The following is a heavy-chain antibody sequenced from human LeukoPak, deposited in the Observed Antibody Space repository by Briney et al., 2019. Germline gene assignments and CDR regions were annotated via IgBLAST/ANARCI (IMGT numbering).Heavy chain of an antibody. J-gene: IGHJ6*02. V-gene: IGHV4-61*08. D-gene: IGHD3-22*01. CDR1: GGSISSGGYY. CDR2: IYYSGST. CDR3: ARTFGSGYATYYYGMDV. Sequence: SETLSLTCTVSGGSISSGGYYWSWIRQPPGKGLEWIGYIYYSGSTNYNPSLKSRVTISVDTSKNQFSLKLSSVTAADTAVYYCARTFGSGYATYYYGMDVWGQGTTVTVSS.